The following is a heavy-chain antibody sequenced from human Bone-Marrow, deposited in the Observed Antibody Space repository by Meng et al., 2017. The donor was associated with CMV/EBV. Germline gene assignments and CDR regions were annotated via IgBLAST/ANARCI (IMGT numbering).Heavy chain of an antibody. CDR1: GYTFTSYY. D-gene: IGHD3-3*01. Sequence: ASVKVSCKASGYTFTSYYMHWVRQAPGQGLEWMGIINPSGGSTSYAQKFQGRVTMTRDTSTSTVYMELSSLRSDDTAVYYCARESSYVLRFLEWLPPQTYGMDVWGQGTTVTVSS. V-gene: IGHV1-46*01. CDR2: INPSGGST. CDR3: ARESSYVLRFLEWLPPQTYGMDV. J-gene: IGHJ6*02.